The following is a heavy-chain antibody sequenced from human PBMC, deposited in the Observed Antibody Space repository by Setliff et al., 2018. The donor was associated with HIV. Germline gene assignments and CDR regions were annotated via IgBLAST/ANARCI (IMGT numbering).Heavy chain of an antibody. J-gene: IGHJ4*02. V-gene: IGHV3-21*01. CDR1: GFTFRNYN. CDR3: AREKFTFTVVRGVIDS. D-gene: IGHD3-10*01. CDR2: ISIGSGAAI. Sequence: GGSLRLSCAASGFTFRNYNFNWVRQAPGRGLEWVSSISIGSGAAIYYAESVQGRFTVSRDNSKNSLYLQMNSLRVEDTAVYYCAREKFTFTVVRGVIDSWGQGTLVTVSS.